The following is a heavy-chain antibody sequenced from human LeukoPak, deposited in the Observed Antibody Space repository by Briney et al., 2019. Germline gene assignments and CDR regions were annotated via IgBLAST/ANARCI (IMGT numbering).Heavy chain of an antibody. Sequence: GGSLRLSCAASGFTVSSNYMSWVRQAPGKGLEWVSVIYRDGTTYYADSVKGRFTISRDNSKNTVYLQMNSRRAEDTAVYYCASSTEWEPIRDYWGPGTLVTVSS. V-gene: IGHV3-53*01. D-gene: IGHD1-26*01. CDR2: IYRDGTT. J-gene: IGHJ4*02. CDR1: GFTVSSNY. CDR3: ASSTEWEPIRDY.